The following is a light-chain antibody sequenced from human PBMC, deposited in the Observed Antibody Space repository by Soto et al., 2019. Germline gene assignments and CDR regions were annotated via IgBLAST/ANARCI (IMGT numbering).Light chain of an antibody. CDR3: QSYDSSLSGSV. V-gene: IGLV1-40*01. Sequence: QSVLTQPPSVSGAPGQRVTISCAGSTSNIGADYGVHWYQQLPGTAPKVLIYGDNNRPLGVPDRFSASKSGTSASLAITGLQAEDEADYYCQSYDSSLSGSVFGGGTKVTVL. J-gene: IGLJ2*01. CDR2: GDN. CDR1: TSNIGADYG.